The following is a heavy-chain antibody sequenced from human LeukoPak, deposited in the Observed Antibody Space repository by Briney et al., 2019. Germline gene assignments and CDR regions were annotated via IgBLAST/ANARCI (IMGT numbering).Heavy chain of an antibody. V-gene: IGHV3-30*18. J-gene: IGHJ6*02. CDR1: GXTFSSYG. Sequence: GGSLRLSCAASGXTFSSYGMHWVRQAPGKGLEWVAVISYDGSDKYYADSVKGRFTISRDNSKNTLYLQMNSLRAEDTAVYYCAKSLGITGTMYYYGMDVWGQGTTVTVSS. CDR2: ISYDGSDK. D-gene: IGHD1-20*01. CDR3: AKSLGITGTMYYYGMDV.